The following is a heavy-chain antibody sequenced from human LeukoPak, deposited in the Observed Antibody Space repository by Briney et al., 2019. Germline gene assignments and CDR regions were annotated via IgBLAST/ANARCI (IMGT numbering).Heavy chain of an antibody. Sequence: ASVKVSCKVSGYTLTELSMHWVRQAPGKGLEWMGGFDPEDGETIYAQKFQGRVTMTEDTSTDTAHMELSSLRSEDTAVYYCATAGYYGSGSYYKRGYYFDYWGQGTLVTVSS. J-gene: IGHJ4*02. CDR2: FDPEDGET. D-gene: IGHD3-10*01. V-gene: IGHV1-24*01. CDR3: ATAGYYGSGSYYKRGYYFDY. CDR1: GYTLTELS.